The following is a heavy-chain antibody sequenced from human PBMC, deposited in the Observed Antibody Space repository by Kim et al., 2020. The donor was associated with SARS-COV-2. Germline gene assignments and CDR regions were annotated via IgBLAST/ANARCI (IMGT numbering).Heavy chain of an antibody. CDR3: GRGCKVAGGSCKDRGIDY. J-gene: IGHJ4*02. V-gene: IGHV3-30*04. Sequence: GGSLRLSCAASGVTFSSYAMHWVRQAPGKGLEWVGVISYDGSNKYYADSVKGRFTISRDNSKNTLYLQMNSLRAEDTAVYYCGRGCKVAGGSCKDRGIDYWGQGTLVTVSS. D-gene: IGHD2-15*01. CDR2: ISYDGSNK. CDR1: GVTFSSYA.